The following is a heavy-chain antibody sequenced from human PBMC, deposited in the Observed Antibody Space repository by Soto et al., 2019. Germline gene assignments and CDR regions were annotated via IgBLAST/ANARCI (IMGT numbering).Heavy chain of an antibody. J-gene: IGHJ6*02. D-gene: IGHD2-2*01. CDR3: AREDRDRETGLVPAAIDGRDV. V-gene: IGHV1-69*08. CDR2: IIPIFGIA. CDR1: GGTFSRYS. Sequence: QVQLVQSGAEVKKPGSSVKVSCKASGGTFSRYSITWVRQAPGHGLEWIGRIIPIFGIASYAQKFQGRVTITADESTSTAYMERSSLRSDDTAVYYCAREDRDRETGLVPAAIDGRDVWGQGATVTVSS.